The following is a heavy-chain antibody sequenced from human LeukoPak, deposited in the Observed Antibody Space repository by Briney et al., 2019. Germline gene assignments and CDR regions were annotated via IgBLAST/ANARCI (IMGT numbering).Heavy chain of an antibody. V-gene: IGHV3-23*01. Sequence: GGSLRLSCAASGFTFSSYAMSWVRQAPGKGLEWVSAISGSGGSTYYADSVKGRFTISRDNSKNTLYLQMNSLRAEDTAVYYCANKVGATYEKTFDYWGQGTLVTVSS. CDR1: GFTFSSYA. D-gene: IGHD1-26*01. J-gene: IGHJ4*02. CDR3: ANKVGATYEKTFDY. CDR2: ISGSGGST.